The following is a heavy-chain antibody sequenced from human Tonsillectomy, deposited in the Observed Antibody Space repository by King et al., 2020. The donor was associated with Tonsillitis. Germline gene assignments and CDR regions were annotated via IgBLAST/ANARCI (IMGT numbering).Heavy chain of an antibody. CDR1: GFIFSNAW. CDR3: TADLRVLNRYHDNSGYYYSMAFDI. CDR2: IKSKSDGGTT. Sequence: DVQLVESGGGLVKPGGSLRLSCEASGFIFSNAWMSWVRHTPGKGLEWVGRIKSKSDGGTTDYAAPVKARFTISRDDSENTLFLEMNSLRTEDTAVYYCTADLRVLNRYHDNSGYYYSMAFDIWGQGTLVAVSS. V-gene: IGHV3-15*05. D-gene: IGHD3-22*01. J-gene: IGHJ3*02.